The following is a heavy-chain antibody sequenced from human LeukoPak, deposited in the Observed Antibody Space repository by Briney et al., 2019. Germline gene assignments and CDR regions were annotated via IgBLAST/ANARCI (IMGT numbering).Heavy chain of an antibody. CDR1: GFRFGSYG. D-gene: IGHD3-22*01. CDR2: IRYNRSNK. CDR3: DNDRTPYYDSSGPDPYFDY. Sequence: GGSLRLSCAASGFRFGSYGMPWVRQAPGKGLEWVAFIRYNRSNKYYTNYVKGLFTIATNNSKNSINTEMNSLRSENTAVYACDNDRTPYYDSSGPDPYFDYWGQGTLVTVSS. V-gene: IGHV3-30*02. J-gene: IGHJ4*02.